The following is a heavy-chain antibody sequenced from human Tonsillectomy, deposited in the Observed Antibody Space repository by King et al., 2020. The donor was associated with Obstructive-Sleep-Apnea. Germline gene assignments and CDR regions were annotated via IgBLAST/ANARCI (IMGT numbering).Heavy chain of an antibody. J-gene: IGHJ4*02. D-gene: IGHD3-16*01. Sequence: VQLVESGGGVVQPGGSLRLSCAASGFTFSSYDIHWVRQTPGKGLVWVAFIRYDGSVKYLAASGQGRFTISRDNSKNTLYLQLNSLSAEDTAVYYCARNDMITFGGPMIDYWGQGTLVTVSS. V-gene: IGHV3-30*02. CDR3: ARNDMITFGGPMIDY. CDR1: GFTFSSYD. CDR2: IRYDGSVK.